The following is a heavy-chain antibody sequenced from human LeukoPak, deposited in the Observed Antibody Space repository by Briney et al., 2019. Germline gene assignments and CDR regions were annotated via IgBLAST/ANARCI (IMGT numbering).Heavy chain of an antibody. CDR3: AKEDRWAYSYGYFDY. CDR2: ISYDGSNK. Sequence: PGRSLRLSCAASGFTFSSYGMHWVRQAPGKGLEWVAVISYDGSNKYYADSVKGRFTISRDNSKNTLYLQMNSLRAEDTAVYYCAKEDRWAYSYGYFDYWGQGTLVTVSS. J-gene: IGHJ4*02. D-gene: IGHD5-18*01. V-gene: IGHV3-30*18. CDR1: GFTFSSYG.